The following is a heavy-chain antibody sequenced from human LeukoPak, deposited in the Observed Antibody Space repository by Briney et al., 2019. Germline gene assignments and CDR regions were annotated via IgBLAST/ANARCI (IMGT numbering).Heavy chain of an antibody. Sequence: ASVKVSCKASGFTFTGYYIHWVRQAPGQGLEWMGYINPHSGGTNSPQKFQGRVTMTTDTSISAAYMELSSLRSDDAAMYFCARGRDYYDNSGADYWGQGTLVTVSS. V-gene: IGHV1-2*02. CDR2: INPHSGGT. D-gene: IGHD3-22*01. CDR1: GFTFTGYY. J-gene: IGHJ4*02. CDR3: ARGRDYYDNSGADY.